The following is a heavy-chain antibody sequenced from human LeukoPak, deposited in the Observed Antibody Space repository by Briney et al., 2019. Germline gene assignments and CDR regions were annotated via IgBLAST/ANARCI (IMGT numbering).Heavy chain of an antibody. CDR1: GYTFTSYD. CDR3: AREVHGGDCYAFDI. V-gene: IGHV1-69*05. D-gene: IGHD2-21*02. Sequence: SVKVSCKASGYTFTSYDINWVRQATGQGLEWMGGIIPIFGTANYAQKFQGRVTITTDESTSTAYMELSSLRSEDTAVYYCAREVHGGDCYAFDIWGQGTMVTVSS. CDR2: IIPIFGTA. J-gene: IGHJ3*02.